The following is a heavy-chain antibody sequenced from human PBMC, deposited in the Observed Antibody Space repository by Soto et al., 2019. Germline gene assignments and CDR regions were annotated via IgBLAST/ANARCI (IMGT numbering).Heavy chain of an antibody. CDR1: GFTFSSYG. V-gene: IGHV3-33*05. J-gene: IGHJ6*02. CDR3: ARDFTVGATYSGPYYYAMDV. CDR2: ISYDGSKE. D-gene: IGHD1-26*01. Sequence: GSLRLSCAASGFTFSSYGMHWVRRAPGKGLEWVALISYDGSKEYYADSVRGQFTISRDNSKNTLYLQMNFLRVEDTAVYYCARDFTVGATYSGPYYYAMDVWGQGTTVTVSS.